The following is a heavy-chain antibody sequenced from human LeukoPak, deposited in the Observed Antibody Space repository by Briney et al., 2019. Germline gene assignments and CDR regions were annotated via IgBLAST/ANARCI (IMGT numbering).Heavy chain of an antibody. CDR1: GYTFTGYY. D-gene: IGHD1-26*01. J-gene: IGHJ4*02. CDR2: INPNSGGT. CDR3: ARDTSIVGAPGGY. V-gene: IGHV1-2*02. Sequence: GASVKVSCKASGYTFTGYYMHWGRQAPGQGLEWMGWINPNSGGTNYAQKFQGRVTMTRDTSISTAYMELSRLRSDDTAVYYCARDTSIVGAPGGYWGQGTLVTVSS.